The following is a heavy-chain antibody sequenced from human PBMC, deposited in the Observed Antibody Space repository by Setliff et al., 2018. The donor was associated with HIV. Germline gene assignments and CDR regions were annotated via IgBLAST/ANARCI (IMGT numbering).Heavy chain of an antibody. Sequence: TGGSLRLSCAASGFTFSSYMMNWVRQAPGKGLEWVSGISDSGGSTYYADSVKGRFTISRDNSKNTLNLQMNSLRAEDTAVYYCAKDRWGGKPYYFDYWGQGTMVTVSS. V-gene: IGHV3-23*01. CDR3: AKDRWGGKPYYFDY. CDR1: GFTFSSYM. CDR2: ISDSGGST. D-gene: IGHD7-27*01. J-gene: IGHJ4*03.